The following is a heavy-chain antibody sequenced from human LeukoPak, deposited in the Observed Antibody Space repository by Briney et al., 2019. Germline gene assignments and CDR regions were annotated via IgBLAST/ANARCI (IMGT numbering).Heavy chain of an antibody. V-gene: IGHV3-66*01. CDR1: GFTASTIY. D-gene: IGHD3-10*01. CDR3: ARETYYYGSGSLL. CDR2: VFSGGST. J-gene: IGHJ4*02. Sequence: PGGSLRLSCAASGFTASTIYMSWVRQAPGKGLEWVSVVFSGGSTYYADSVKGRFTISRDNTKNTLYLQMNSLRAEDTAVYYCARETYYYGSGSLLWGQGTRVSVSS.